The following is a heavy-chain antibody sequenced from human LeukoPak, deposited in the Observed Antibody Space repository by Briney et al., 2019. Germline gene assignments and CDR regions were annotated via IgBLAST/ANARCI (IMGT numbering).Heavy chain of an antibody. D-gene: IGHD3-10*01. CDR3: ARVRWSGFGEYPGPFDY. Sequence: PGGSLRLSCAASGFTFSSYSMNWVRQAPGKGLEWVSSISSSSSYIYYADSVKGRFTISRDNAKNSLYLQMNSLRAEDTAVYYCARVRWSGFGEYPGPFDYWGQGTLVTVSS. V-gene: IGHV3-21*01. CDR2: ISSSSSYI. CDR1: GFTFSSYS. J-gene: IGHJ4*02.